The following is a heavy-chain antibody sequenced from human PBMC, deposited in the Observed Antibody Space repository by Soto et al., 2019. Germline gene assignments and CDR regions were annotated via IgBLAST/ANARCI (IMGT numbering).Heavy chain of an antibody. CDR1: GGSISSGGYY. J-gene: IGHJ5*02. Sequence: QVQLQESGPGLVKPSQTLSLTCTVSGGSISSGGYYWSWIRQHPGKGLEWIGYIYYIGGTCYNPSLKNRFTISVDTSKNKFSLKLCSVNAADTAVYYCARSVDPWGQGTLVTVSS. CDR3: ARSVDP. CDR2: IYYIGGT. V-gene: IGHV4-31*03.